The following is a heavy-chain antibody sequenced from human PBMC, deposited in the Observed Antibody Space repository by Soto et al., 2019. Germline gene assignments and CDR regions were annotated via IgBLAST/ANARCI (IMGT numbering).Heavy chain of an antibody. CDR3: ARDAVGSGTGGDAFDI. D-gene: IGHD3-10*01. J-gene: IGHJ3*02. Sequence: GGSLRLSCAASGFTVSSSYMSWVRQAPGKGLEWVSVIYSGGSTYYADSVKGRFTISRDNSKNTLYLQMNSLRAEDTAVYYCARDAVGSGTGGDAFDIWGQGTMVTVSS. CDR2: IYSGGST. CDR1: GFTVSSSY. V-gene: IGHV3-66*01.